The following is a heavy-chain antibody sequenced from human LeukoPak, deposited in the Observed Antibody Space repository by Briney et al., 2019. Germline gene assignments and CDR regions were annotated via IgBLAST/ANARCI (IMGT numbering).Heavy chain of an antibody. CDR3: AKERFSGWYQCFDY. D-gene: IGHD6-19*01. CDR1: GFTFSSYA. V-gene: IGHV3-23*01. CDR2: ISGSGGST. Sequence: GGSLRLSCAASGFTFSSYAMNWVRQAPGKGLEWVSVISGSGGSTYYADSVKGRFTISRDNSRNTLYLQMNSLRAEDTALYYCAKERFSGWYQCFDYWGQGTLVTVSS. J-gene: IGHJ4*02.